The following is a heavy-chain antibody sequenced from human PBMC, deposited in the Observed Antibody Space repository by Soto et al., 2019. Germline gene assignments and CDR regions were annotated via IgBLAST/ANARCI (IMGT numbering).Heavy chain of an antibody. V-gene: IGHV4-34*01. CDR1: GGSFSGYY. CDR3: ASSVKYCSGGSCRGNWFDP. Sequence: SETLSLTCAVYGGSFSGYYWSWIRQPPGKGLEWIGEINHSGSTNYNPSLKSRVTISVDTSKNQFSLKLSSVTAADTAVYYCASSVKYCSGGSCRGNWFDPWGQGTLVTVSS. CDR2: INHSGST. D-gene: IGHD2-15*01. J-gene: IGHJ5*02.